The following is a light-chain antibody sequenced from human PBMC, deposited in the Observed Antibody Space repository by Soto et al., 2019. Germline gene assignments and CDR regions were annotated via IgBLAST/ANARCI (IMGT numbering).Light chain of an antibody. V-gene: IGKV3-20*01. CDR2: GAS. Sequence: EIVLTQSPGTLSLSPGERATLSCRASQSVSSSYLAWYQQKPGQAPRLLIYGASSRATGLPDRFSGSGSETDVTLTIRRLEPEDCAVYYCQQYGSSSWTFGQGTKVEIK. J-gene: IGKJ1*01. CDR1: QSVSSSY. CDR3: QQYGSSSWT.